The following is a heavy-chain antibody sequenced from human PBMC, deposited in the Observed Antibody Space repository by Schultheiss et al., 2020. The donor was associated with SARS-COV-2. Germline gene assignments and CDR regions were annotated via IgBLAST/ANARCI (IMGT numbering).Heavy chain of an antibody. J-gene: IGHJ4*02. D-gene: IGHD2-8*01. CDR2: SNAGNGNT. V-gene: IGHV1-3*02. CDR1: GYTFTSYA. Sequence: ASVKVSCKASGYTFTSYAMHWVRQAPGQRLEWMGWSNAGNGNTKYSQEFQGRVTITRDMSTSTAYMELSSLRSEDTAVYYCAAALLMSTDFDYWGQGTLVTVSS. CDR3: AAALLMSTDFDY.